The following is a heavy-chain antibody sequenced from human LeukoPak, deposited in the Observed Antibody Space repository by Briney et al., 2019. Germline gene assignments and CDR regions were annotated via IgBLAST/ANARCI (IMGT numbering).Heavy chain of an antibody. D-gene: IGHD3-22*01. V-gene: IGHV3-30*02. Sequence: PGGSLRLSCAASGFTFSNYGMHWVRRAPGKGLEWVAFIRFDGTNKFYADSVKGRFTISRDNSQNTVSLQVNNLKTEDTALYYCTRTVVRGYSPRPPDYWGQGTLVTVSS. CDR2: IRFDGTNK. J-gene: IGHJ4*02. CDR1: GFTFSNYG. CDR3: TRTVVRGYSPRPPDY.